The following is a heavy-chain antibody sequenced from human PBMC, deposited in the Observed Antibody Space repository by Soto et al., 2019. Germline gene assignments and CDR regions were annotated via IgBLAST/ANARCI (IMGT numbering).Heavy chain of an antibody. J-gene: IGHJ4*02. CDR3: TKGGIPRRYNIPKVDFDY. CDR2: ISGSGATT. V-gene: IGHV3-23*01. CDR1: GFIFSNYA. Sequence: GGSLRLSCAASGFIFSNYAMSWVRQAPGRGLEWVSAISGSGATTYYPDSVKGRFTISRDNSKNTLYLQMNNLRADDTAVYYCTKGGIPRRYNIPKVDFDYWGQGSLVTVSS. D-gene: IGHD1-1*01.